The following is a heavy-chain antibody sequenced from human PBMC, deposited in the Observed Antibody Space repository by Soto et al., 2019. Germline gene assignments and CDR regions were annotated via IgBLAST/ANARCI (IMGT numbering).Heavy chain of an antibody. D-gene: IGHD2-21*02. J-gene: IGHJ4*02. V-gene: IGHV4-30-2*01. CDR2: IYQSGST. CDR3: ARSYSGGDAYFDY. CDR1: GGSISSGGYA. Sequence: SETLSLTCAVSGGSISSGGYAWAWIRQPPGKGLEWVGYIYQSGSTYYNPSLKSRVTIAADRSKNQFSLNLASVTAADTAVYYCARSYSGGDAYFDYWGQGTVVTVS.